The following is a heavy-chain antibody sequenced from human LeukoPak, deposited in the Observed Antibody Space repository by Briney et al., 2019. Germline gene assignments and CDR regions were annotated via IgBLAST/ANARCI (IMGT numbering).Heavy chain of an antibody. V-gene: IGHV3-30*03. CDR3: ARDWGASGWYNWFDP. CDR1: GFTLISYG. CDR2: IAHDGVNT. D-gene: IGHD6-19*01. J-gene: IGHJ5*02. Sequence: PGGSLRLSCATSGFTLISYGMHWVRQAPGKGLDWVAIIAHDGVNTYYTDSVKGRFTISRDNSGNTLFLQMNSLRPEDTAVYYCARDWGASGWYNWFDPWGQGTLVTVSS.